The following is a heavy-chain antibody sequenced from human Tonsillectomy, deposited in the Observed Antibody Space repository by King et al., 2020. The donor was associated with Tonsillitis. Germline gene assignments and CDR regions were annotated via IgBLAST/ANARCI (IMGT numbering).Heavy chain of an antibody. D-gene: IGHD3-16*01. CDR3: AKGRMITFGGVTAPMWFDP. J-gene: IGHJ5*02. V-gene: IGHV3-9*01. Sequence: VQLVESGGGLVQPGRSLRLSCAASGFTFDDYAMHWVRQAPGKGLEWVSGISWNSGSIGYADSVKGRFTISRDNAKNSLYLQMNSLRAEDTALYYCAKGRMITFGGVTAPMWFDPWGQGTLVTVSS. CDR1: GFTFDDYA. CDR2: ISWNSGSI.